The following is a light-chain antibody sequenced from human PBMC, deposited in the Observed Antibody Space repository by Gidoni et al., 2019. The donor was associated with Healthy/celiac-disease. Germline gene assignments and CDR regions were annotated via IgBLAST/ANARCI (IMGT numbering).Light chain of an antibody. CDR2: AAS. CDR1: QSISSY. CDR3: QQSYSTPLT. J-gene: IGKJ4*01. V-gene: IGKV1-39*01. Sequence: DIQMPQSPSSLSASVGYRVTITCRASQSISSYLNWYQQKPGKAPKLLIYAASSLQSGVPSRFSGSGSGTDFTLTISSLQPEDFATYYCQQSYSTPLTFGGXTKVEIK.